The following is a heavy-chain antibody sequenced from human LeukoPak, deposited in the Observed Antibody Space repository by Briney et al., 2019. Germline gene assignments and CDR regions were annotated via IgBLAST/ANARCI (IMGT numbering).Heavy chain of an antibody. V-gene: IGHV6-1*01. CDR2: TYYRSN. Sequence: SQTLSLTCAISEDSVSSSRDAWDWIRQSPSRGLEWLGRTYYRSNDYAVSVKTRMTINVDTSKNQVSLQLSSVTPEDTAVYYCARGRNNAFDIWGQGTMVTVS. J-gene: IGHJ3*02. CDR1: EDSVSSSRDA. D-gene: IGHD1/OR15-1a*01. CDR3: ARGRNNAFDI.